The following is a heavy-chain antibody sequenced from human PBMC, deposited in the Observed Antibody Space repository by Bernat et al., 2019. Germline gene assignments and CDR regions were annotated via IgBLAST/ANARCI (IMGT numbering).Heavy chain of an antibody. CDR1: GFTFSSYA. CDR3: ARAPYYYDTSGYYY. V-gene: IGHV3-30-3*01. Sequence: QVQLVESGGGVVQPGRSLRLSCAASGFTFSSYAMHWVRQAPGKGLEWVAVISYDGSNKYYADSVKGRFTISRDNSKNTLYLPMNSLRAEDTAVYYCARAPYYYDTSGYYYWGQGTLVTVSS. J-gene: IGHJ4*02. CDR2: ISYDGSNK. D-gene: IGHD3-22*01.